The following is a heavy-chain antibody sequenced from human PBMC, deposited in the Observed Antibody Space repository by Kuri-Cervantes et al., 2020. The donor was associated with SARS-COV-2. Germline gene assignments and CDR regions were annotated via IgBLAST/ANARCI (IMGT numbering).Heavy chain of an antibody. CDR2: IYPSGST. V-gene: IGHV4-4*07. CDR3: ARGSPHAKRVPAASWFDP. D-gene: IGHD2-2*01. J-gene: IGHJ5*02. Sequence: SETLSLTCTVSGGSISSYYWSWIRQPAGKGLEWIGRIYPSGSTNYNPSLKSRVTMSVDTSTNQSSLKLSSVTAADTAVYYCARGSPHAKRVPAASWFDPWGQGTLVTVSS. CDR1: GGSISSYY.